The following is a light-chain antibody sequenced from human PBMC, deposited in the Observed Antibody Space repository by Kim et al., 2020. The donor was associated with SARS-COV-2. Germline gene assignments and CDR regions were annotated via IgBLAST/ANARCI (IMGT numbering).Light chain of an antibody. Sequence: EIVLTQSPGTLSLSPGERATLSCRASQSFSGNYLAWYQQNPGQAPRLLIHSASTRATGIPDRFSGSGSGTDFTLTINGLEPEDFAVYYCQQFGDSPRTFGHGTKLEIK. CDR3: QQFGDSPRT. CDR2: SAS. J-gene: IGKJ1*01. V-gene: IGKV3-20*01. CDR1: QSFSGNY.